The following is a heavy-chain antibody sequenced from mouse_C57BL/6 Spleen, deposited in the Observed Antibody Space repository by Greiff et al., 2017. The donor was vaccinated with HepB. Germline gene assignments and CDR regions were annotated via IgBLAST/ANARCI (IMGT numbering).Heavy chain of an antibody. Sequence: QVQLKEPGAELVKPGASVKLSCKASGYTFTSYWMQWVKQRPGQGLEWIGEIDPSDSYTNYNQKFKGKATLTVDTSSSTAYMQLSSLTSEDSAVYYCARSLLYAMDYWGQGTSVTVSS. CDR2: IDPSDSYT. J-gene: IGHJ4*01. CDR1: GYTFTSYW. V-gene: IGHV1-50*01. CDR3: ARSLLYAMDY. D-gene: IGHD2-10*01.